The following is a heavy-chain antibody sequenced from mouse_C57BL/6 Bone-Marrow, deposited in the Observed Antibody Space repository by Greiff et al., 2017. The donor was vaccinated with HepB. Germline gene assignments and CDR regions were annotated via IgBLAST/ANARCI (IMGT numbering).Heavy chain of an antibody. CDR1: GYAFSSYW. J-gene: IGHJ4*01. Sequence: QVQLQQSGAELVKPGASVKISCKASGYAFSSYWMNWVKQRPGKGLEWIGQIYPGDGDTNYNGKFKGKATLTADKSSSTAYMQLSSRTSEDSAVYFCARGRGNYGSTMDYWGQGTSVTVSA. CDR2: IYPGDGDT. D-gene: IGHD1-1*01. CDR3: ARGRGNYGSTMDY. V-gene: IGHV1-80*01.